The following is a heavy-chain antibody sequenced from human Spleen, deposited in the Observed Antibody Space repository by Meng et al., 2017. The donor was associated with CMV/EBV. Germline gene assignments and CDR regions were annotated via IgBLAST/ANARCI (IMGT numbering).Heavy chain of an antibody. CDR1: GFTFSSYS. D-gene: IGHD3-10*01. Sequence: GESLKISCAASGFTFSSYSMNWVRQAPGKELEWVSSISSSGSYIYYADSVKGRFTISRDNAKNTLFLQMNSLRAEDTAVYYCARDLAGRHDLWGPGTRVTVSS. J-gene: IGHJ5*02. V-gene: IGHV3-21*01. CDR2: ISSSGSYI. CDR3: ARDLAGRHDL.